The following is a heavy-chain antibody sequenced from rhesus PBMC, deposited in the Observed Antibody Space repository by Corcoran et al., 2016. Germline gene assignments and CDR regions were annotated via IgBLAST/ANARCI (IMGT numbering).Heavy chain of an antibody. V-gene: IGHV4-143*01. CDR2: SYSNSAST. J-gene: IGHJ4*01. CDR3: ARKDYGSSYGY. D-gene: IGHD4-29*01. CDR1: GGCISGYYY. Sequence: QVQPQESGPGLVKTSETLSPTCTVSGGCISGYYYWSWFRPPPGKGLVGKGGEWMGGSYSNSASTHHNPSLKSRVTISKDTSKNQFSLKLSSVAAADTAVYYCARKDYGSSYGYWGQGVLVTVSS.